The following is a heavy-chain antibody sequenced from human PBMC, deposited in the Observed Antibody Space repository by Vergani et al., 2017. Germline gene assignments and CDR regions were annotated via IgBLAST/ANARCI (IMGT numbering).Heavy chain of an antibody. D-gene: IGHD3-22*01. CDR3: ARINYYDSSGYCLTRWRNWFYP. Sequence: EVQLVESGGGLLTPGESLRLSCAASGFTFSRNWMSWVRQAPGKGLEWVANIKQDGSEKYYVDSVKGRFFISRDNAKNSLYLQMNSLKADDTAVYYCARINYYDSSGYCLTRWRNWFYPWGQGTLVTVSS. J-gene: IGHJ5*02. V-gene: IGHV3-7*01. CDR1: GFTFSRNW. CDR2: IKQDGSEK.